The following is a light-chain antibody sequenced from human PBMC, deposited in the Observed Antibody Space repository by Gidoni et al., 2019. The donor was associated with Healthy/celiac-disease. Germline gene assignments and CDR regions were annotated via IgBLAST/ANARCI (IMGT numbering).Light chain of an antibody. CDR2: DAS. V-gene: IGKV1-33*01. CDR1: QDISNY. CDR3: QQYDNLPPLT. Sequence: DIQMTQSPSSLSASVGDRVTITCQASQDISNYLNWYQQKPGKAPKLLIYDASNVETGVPSRFSGSGSVTDFTFTISSLQPEDIATYYCQQYDNLPPLTFGGGTKVEIK. J-gene: IGKJ4*01.